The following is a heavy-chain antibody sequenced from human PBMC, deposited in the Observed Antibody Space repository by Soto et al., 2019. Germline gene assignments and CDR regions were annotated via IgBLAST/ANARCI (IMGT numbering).Heavy chain of an antibody. V-gene: IGHV1-3*01. Sequence: GASVKVSCKASGYTFTRYAFHWVRQAPGQRLEWMGWINAGNGNTKYSQKFQGRVSITRDTSASTAYMELSSLRSEDTAVYYCARVVAGIYYYYGMDVWGQGTTVTVSS. D-gene: IGHD6-19*01. CDR3: ARVVAGIYYYYGMDV. CDR1: GYTFTRYA. J-gene: IGHJ6*02. CDR2: INAGNGNT.